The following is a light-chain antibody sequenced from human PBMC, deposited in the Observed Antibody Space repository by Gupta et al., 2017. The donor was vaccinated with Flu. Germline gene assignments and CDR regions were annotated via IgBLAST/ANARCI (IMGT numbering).Light chain of an antibody. CDR2: GKN. V-gene: IGLV3-19*01. Sequence: SSELPQDPAVSVALGQTVRITCPGDSLRSYYASWYQQKPGQAPVLVIYGKNNRTHGTPDLFAGSSSGNTATLSITVAQAEDESDDDCNSRNSSGNNLVVFGGGTMLTVL. CDR1: SLRSYY. CDR3: NSRNSSGNNLVV. J-gene: IGLJ2*01.